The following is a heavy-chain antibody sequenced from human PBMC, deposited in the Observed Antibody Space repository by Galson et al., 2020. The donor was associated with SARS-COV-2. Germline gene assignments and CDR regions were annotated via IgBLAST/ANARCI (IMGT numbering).Heavy chain of an antibody. J-gene: IGHJ4*02. Sequence: GESLKIYCAASGFTFSSYNMNWVRQAPGKGLEWVSFITSSSTTYYADPVKGRFTSSRDNAKNSLYLQMGGLRDDDTALYYCSRGLSSSWPFSDFWGQGALVTVSS. CDR2: ITSSSTT. CDR1: GFTFSSYN. CDR3: SRGLSSSWPFSDF. D-gene: IGHD6-13*01. V-gene: IGHV3-48*02.